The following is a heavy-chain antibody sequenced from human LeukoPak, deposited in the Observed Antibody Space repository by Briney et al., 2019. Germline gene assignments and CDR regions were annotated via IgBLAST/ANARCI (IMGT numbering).Heavy chain of an antibody. V-gene: IGHV3-7*01. J-gene: IGHJ6*03. Sequence: PGGSLRLSCAASGFTFSSDWVSWVRQAPGKGLEWVANIKQDGSDKYYVDSVKGRFIISRDNAKNLLYLQMNSLRAEDTAVYHCARVLGYYYYMDVWGEGTTVTVSS. CDR2: IKQDGSDK. CDR3: ARVLGYYYYMDV. CDR1: GFTFSSDW. D-gene: IGHD2-15*01.